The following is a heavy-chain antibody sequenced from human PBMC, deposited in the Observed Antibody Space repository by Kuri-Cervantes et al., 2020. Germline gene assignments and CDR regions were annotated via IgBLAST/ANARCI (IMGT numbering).Heavy chain of an antibody. D-gene: IGHD2-21*02. CDR3: AIQYSAISGWFDP. Sequence: SETLSLTCTVSGGSISSGTYYWSWIRQPSGKGLEWIGYIYYSGSTNYNPSLKSRVTISVDTPKNQFSLKLSSVTAADTAVYYCAIQYSAISGWFDPWGQGTLVTVSS. CDR2: IYYSGST. CDR1: GGSISSGTYY. V-gene: IGHV4-61*01. J-gene: IGHJ5*02.